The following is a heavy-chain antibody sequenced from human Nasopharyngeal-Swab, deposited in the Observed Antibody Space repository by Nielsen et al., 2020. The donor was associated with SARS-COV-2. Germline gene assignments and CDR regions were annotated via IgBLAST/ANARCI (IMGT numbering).Heavy chain of an antibody. CDR2: ISGSGGST. CDR1: GFTFSSYA. J-gene: IGHJ6*03. CDR3: AKSGSGYSPDKLYYMDV. V-gene: IGHV3-23*01. Sequence: GGSLRLSCAASGFTFSSYAMSWVRQAPGKGLEWVSAISGSGGSTYYADSVKGRFTISRDNSKNTLYLQMNGLRAEDTAVYYCAKSGSGYSPDKLYYMDVWGKGTTVTVSS. D-gene: IGHD6-13*01.